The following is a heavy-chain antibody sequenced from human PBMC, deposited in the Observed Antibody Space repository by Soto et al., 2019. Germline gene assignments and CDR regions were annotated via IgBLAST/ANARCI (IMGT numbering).Heavy chain of an antibody. CDR3: ARAPSVGIVVVPAALFDY. CDR2: INAGNGNT. Sequence: GASVKVSCKASGYTFTSYAMHWVRQAPGQRLEWMGWINAGNGNTKYSQKFQGRVTITRDTSASTAYMELSSLRSEDTAVYYCARAPSVGIVVVPAALFDYWGQGTLVTVSS. V-gene: IGHV1-3*01. CDR1: GYTFTSYA. J-gene: IGHJ4*02. D-gene: IGHD2-2*03.